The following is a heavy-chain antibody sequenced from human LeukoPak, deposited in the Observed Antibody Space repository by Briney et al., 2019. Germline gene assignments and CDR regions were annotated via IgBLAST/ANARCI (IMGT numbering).Heavy chain of an antibody. J-gene: IGHJ4*01. D-gene: IGHD3-10*01. Sequence: PGGSLRLSCAASGFTFDDDAMHWVRQAPGKGLEWVSGISWNSGSIGYADSVKGRFNVSRDNAKNSLYLQMNSLRLEDTAFYYCARGYYYGSGSLAHWGQGSLVTVSS. CDR3: ARGYYYGSGSLAH. CDR1: GFTFDDDA. V-gene: IGHV3-9*01. CDR2: ISWNSGSI.